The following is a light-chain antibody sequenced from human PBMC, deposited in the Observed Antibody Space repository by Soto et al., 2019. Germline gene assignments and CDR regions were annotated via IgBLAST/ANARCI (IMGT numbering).Light chain of an antibody. CDR3: QSYDNTRSRWE. V-gene: IGLV1-40*01. Sequence: QSVLTQPPSVSGAPGQRVTISCTWSSSNIGAGYDAHWYQHRPGTAPKLLIYGNSNRPSGVPDRFSGSKSGTSASLAITGLQAEDEAEYYCQSYDNTRSRWEFGGGTKLTVL. CDR2: GNS. J-gene: IGLJ3*02. CDR1: SSNIGAGYD.